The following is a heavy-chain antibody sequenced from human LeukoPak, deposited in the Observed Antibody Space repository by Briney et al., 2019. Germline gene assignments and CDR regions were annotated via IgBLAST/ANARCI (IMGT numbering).Heavy chain of an antibody. V-gene: IGHV4-34*01. J-gene: IGHJ4*02. CDR2: INHSGST. Sequence: PSETLSLTCAVYGGSFSGYYWSWIRQPPGKGLEWIGEINHSGSTNYNPSLKSRVNISVDTSKNQFSLKLSSVTAADTAVYYCARGRLRYYYDSSGYYYGIRFDYWGQGTLVTVSS. D-gene: IGHD3-22*01. CDR1: GGSFSGYY. CDR3: ARGRLRYYYDSSGYYYGIRFDY.